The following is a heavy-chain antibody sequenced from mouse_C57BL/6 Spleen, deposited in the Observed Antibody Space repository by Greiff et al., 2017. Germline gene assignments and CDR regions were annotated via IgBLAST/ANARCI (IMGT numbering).Heavy chain of an antibody. CDR3: ARGAYYSNYAYAMDY. CDR2: ISSGSSTI. J-gene: IGHJ4*01. CDR1: GFTFSDYG. Sequence: EVKLQESGGGLVKPGGSLKLSCAASGFTFSDYGMHWVRQAPEKGLEWVAYISSGSSTIYYADTVKGRFTISRDNAKNTLFLQMTSLRSEDTAMYYCARGAYYSNYAYAMDYWGQGTSVTVSS. V-gene: IGHV5-17*01. D-gene: IGHD2-5*01.